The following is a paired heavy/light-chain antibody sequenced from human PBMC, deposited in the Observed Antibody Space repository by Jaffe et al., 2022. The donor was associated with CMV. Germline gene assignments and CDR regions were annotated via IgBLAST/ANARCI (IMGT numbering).Heavy chain of an antibody. CDR1: GGSFSGYY. V-gene: IGHV4-34*01. CDR3: AGGRREDIVVVPAATYGMDV. D-gene: IGHD2-2*01. Sequence: QVQLQQWGAGLLKPSETLSLTCAVYGGSFSGYYWSWIRQPPGKGLEWIGEINHSGSTNYNPSLKSRVTISVDTSKNQFSLKLSSVTAADTAVYYCAGGRREDIVVVPAATYGMDVWGQGTTVTVSS. CDR2: INHSGST. J-gene: IGHJ6*02.
Light chain of an antibody. CDR3: CSYAGSYV. V-gene: IGLV2-11*01. CDR2: DVS. CDR1: SSDVGGYNY. Sequence: QSALTQPRSVSGSPGQSVTISCTGTSSDVGGYNYVSWYQQHPGKAPKLMIYDVSKRPSGVPDRFSGSKSGNTASLTISGLQAEDEADYYCCSYAGSYVFGTGTKVTVL. J-gene: IGLJ1*01.